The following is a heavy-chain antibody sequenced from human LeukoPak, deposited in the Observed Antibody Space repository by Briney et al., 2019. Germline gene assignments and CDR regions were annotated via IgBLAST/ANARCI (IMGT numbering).Heavy chain of an antibody. CDR3: ARGFYSSGWSVDY. CDR2: IKQDGSEK. D-gene: IGHD6-19*01. J-gene: IGHJ4*02. V-gene: IGHV3-7*03. Sequence: GGSLRLSCAASGFSLRNYWMNWVRQAPGKGLEWVANIKQDGSEKNYVDSVKGRFTISRDNAKNSLYLQMNSLRAEDTAVYYCARGFYSSGWSVDYWGQGTLVTVSS. CDR1: GFSLRNYW.